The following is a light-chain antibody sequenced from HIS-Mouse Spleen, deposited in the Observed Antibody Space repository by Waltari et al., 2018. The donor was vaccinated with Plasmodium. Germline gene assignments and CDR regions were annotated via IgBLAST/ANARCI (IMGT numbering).Light chain of an antibody. V-gene: IGKV3-15*01. Sequence: EIVMTQSPATLSVSAGGRATLSCRASQSVSSNLAWYQQKPGQAPRLLIYCASTRATGIPARFSGSGSGTEFTLTISSLQSEDFAVYYCQQYNNWSFTFGPGTKVDIK. CDR2: CAS. CDR3: QQYNNWSFT. CDR1: QSVSSN. J-gene: IGKJ3*01.